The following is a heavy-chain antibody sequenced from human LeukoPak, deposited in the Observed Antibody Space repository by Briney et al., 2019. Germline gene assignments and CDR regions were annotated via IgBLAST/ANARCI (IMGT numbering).Heavy chain of an antibody. V-gene: IGHV1-2*06. CDR1: GYTFTGYY. D-gene: IGHD6-13*01. J-gene: IGHJ6*03. CDR2: INPNSGGT. Sequence: ASVKVSCKASGYTFTGYYMPWVRQAPGQGLEWMGRINPNSGGTNYAQKFQGRVTMTRDTSISTAYMELSRLRSDDTAVYYCARGHIAAAGYYYYYYMDVWGKGTTVTVSS. CDR3: ARGHIAAAGYYYYYYMDV.